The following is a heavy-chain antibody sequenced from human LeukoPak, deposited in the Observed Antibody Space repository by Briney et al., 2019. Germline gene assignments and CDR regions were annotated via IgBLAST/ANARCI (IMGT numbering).Heavy chain of an antibody. CDR3: ARGDRCTRFSCHGVYNYMDV. J-gene: IGHJ6*03. D-gene: IGHD2-8*01. CDR2: INNNGGST. Sequence: GGSLRLSCAASGFTFSMYALHWVRQAPGKALEDVSAINNNGGSTYYAKSVKGRFTISRDNLESTLYLQLDSLRREDSAVYYCARGDRCTRFSCHGVYNYMDVWGKGTTVTVSS. CDR1: GFTFSMYA. V-gene: IGHV3-64*01.